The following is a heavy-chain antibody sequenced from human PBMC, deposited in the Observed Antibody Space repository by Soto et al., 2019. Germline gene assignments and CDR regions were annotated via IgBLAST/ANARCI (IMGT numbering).Heavy chain of an antibody. D-gene: IGHD6-19*01. J-gene: IGHJ4*02. CDR3: ASEDSAWYRGAFDC. CDR1: GYSLTGYY. CDR2: INPNSGGI. V-gene: IGHV1-2*02. Sequence: VQLEQSGPDVKKPGASVKVSCKASGYSLTGYYIQWMLQAPVQGVEWMGWINPNSGGIKFAQKFEGRVTMTADTSIRPIYTEIKSLGFEDRAVYYCASEDSAWYRGAFDCWGQGPRVTVSS.